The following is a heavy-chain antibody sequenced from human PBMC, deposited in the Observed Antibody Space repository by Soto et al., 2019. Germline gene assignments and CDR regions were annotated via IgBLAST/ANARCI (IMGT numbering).Heavy chain of an antibody. CDR3: ARDQSYGGAFDY. CDR2: ISAYNGNT. D-gene: IGHD2-21*01. CDR1: GYTFTSYG. Sequence: QVQLVQSGAEVKKPGASVKVSCKSSGYTFTSYGISWVRQAPGQGLEWMGWISAYNGNTKYAQKLQGRVTMTTDTATSTVYMELRSLRSDDTAVYYCARDQSYGGAFDYWGQGTLVTVSS. J-gene: IGHJ4*02. V-gene: IGHV1-18*01.